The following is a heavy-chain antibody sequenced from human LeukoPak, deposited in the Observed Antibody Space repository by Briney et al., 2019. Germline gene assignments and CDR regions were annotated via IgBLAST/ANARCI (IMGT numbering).Heavy chain of an antibody. CDR1: GGSISTYF. Sequence: NPSETLSLTCSVSGGSISTYFWTWIRQAPGKGLDWIGYMYYTGSSNYNPSLQSRVAISIDTSKNEFSLKLTSVTPADTDVYYCARGGYRSYYYVDVWGKGTTVIVSS. CDR2: MYYTGSS. V-gene: IGHV4-59*01. CDR3: ARGGYRSYYYVDV. J-gene: IGHJ6*03. D-gene: IGHD3-16*02.